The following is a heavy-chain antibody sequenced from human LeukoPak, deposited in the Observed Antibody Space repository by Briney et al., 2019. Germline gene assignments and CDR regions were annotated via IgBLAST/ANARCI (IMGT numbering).Heavy chain of an antibody. V-gene: IGHV1-2*02. CDR3: ARGPPIVATTFDY. CDR1: GYTFTGYY. CDR2: INPNGGGT. D-gene: IGHD5-12*01. Sequence: ASVKVSCKASGYTFTGYYMHWVRQAPGQGLEWMGWINPNGGGTNYAQKFQGRVTMTRDTSISTAYMELSRLRSDDTAVYYCARGPPIVATTFDYWGQGTLVTVSS. J-gene: IGHJ4*02.